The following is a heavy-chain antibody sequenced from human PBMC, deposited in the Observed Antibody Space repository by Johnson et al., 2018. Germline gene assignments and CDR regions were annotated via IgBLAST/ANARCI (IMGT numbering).Heavy chain of an antibody. V-gene: IGHV3-66*02. Sequence: VQLVESGGGLVQPGGSLRLSCAASGFTVSSNYLSWVRQAPGKGLAWVSVIYSGGSTYYADSVKGRFTISRDNSKNTLYFQMNSLKAEDTAVYYCARDFFCSSTSCYPTSWMDVWGKGTTVTVSS. CDR2: IYSGGST. D-gene: IGHD2-2*01. CDR1: GFTVSSNY. J-gene: IGHJ6*04. CDR3: ARDFFCSSTSCYPTSWMDV.